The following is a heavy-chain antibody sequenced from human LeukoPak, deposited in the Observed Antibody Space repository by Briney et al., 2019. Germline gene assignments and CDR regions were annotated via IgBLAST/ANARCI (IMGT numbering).Heavy chain of an antibody. CDR1: GFTFDDYA. CDR2: ISWNSGSI. D-gene: IGHD3-22*01. J-gene: IGHJ4*02. CDR3: AKDIDGYDSSGCIDY. Sequence: GGSLRLSCAASGFTFDDYAMDWVRQAPGKGLEWVSGISWNSGSIGYADSVKGRFTISRDNAKNSLYLQMNSLRAEDTALYYCAKDIDGYDSSGCIDYWGQGTLVTVSS. V-gene: IGHV3-9*01.